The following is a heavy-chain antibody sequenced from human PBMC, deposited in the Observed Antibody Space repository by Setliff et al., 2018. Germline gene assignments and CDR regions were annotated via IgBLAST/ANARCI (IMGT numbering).Heavy chain of an antibody. CDR3: ARDLIRGAPNWFDP. Sequence: PGGSLRLSCAGSGLSFSDYWIHWARQAPGKGLVWISRTNRDGSSLRYADSVKGRFTISRDNAKSSLYLQMNSLRAEDTAVYYCARDLIRGAPNWFDPWGQGTLVTVSS. CDR1: GLSFSDYW. CDR2: TNRDGSSL. V-gene: IGHV3-74*01. D-gene: IGHD3-10*01. J-gene: IGHJ5*02.